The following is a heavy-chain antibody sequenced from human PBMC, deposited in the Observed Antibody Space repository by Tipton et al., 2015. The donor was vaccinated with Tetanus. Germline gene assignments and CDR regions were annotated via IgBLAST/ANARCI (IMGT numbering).Heavy chain of an antibody. CDR3: ARLHLRTFASSSGY. CDR2: IYPGDSDT. J-gene: IGHJ4*02. V-gene: IGHV5-51*01. Sequence: QLVQSGAEVKKPGESLKISCKCSGYNLDTYWIAWVRQMPGKALEGMGIIYPGDSDTRYSPSFQGRVTMSADKAINTAYLQWSSLKASDTAMYYCARLHLRTFASSSGYWGQGTLVTVSS. CDR1: GYNLDTYW. D-gene: IGHD6-6*01.